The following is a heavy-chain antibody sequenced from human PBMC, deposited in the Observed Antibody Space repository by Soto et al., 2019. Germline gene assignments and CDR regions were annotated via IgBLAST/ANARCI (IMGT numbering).Heavy chain of an antibody. D-gene: IGHD5-18*01. J-gene: IGHJ4*02. CDR1: GGTFSSYA. CDR2: IIPIFGTA. CDR3: ARVPGYSYGPQRY. Sequence: QVQLVQSGAEVKKPGSSVKVSCKASGGTFSSYAISWVRQAPGQGLEWLGGIIPIFGTAHYAQKFQGRVMITADETTSSTYMGLRSLRSEDTAVYYCARVPGYSYGPQRYWGQGTLVTVSS. V-gene: IGHV1-69*01.